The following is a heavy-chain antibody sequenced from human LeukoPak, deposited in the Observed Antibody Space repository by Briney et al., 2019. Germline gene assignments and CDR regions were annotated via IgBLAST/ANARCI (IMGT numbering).Heavy chain of an antibody. CDR2: TYYRSKWYN. D-gene: IGHD5-12*01. J-gene: IGHJ4*02. V-gene: IGHV6-1*01. CDR1: GDSVSSNSAA. Sequence: SQTLSLTCAISGDSVSSNSAAWNWIRQSPSRGLEWLGRTYYRSKWYNGYAVSVKSRVTINPDTSKHQFSLQLNSVTPEDTAVYYCARVFSSAYDTSFDYWGQGTLVTVSS. CDR3: ARVFSSAYDTSFDY.